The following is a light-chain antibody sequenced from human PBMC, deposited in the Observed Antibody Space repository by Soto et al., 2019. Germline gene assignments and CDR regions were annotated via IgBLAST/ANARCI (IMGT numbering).Light chain of an antibody. CDR1: SSNIGSNT. V-gene: IGLV1-44*01. CDR2: SND. CDR3: AAWDDSLNGLV. Sequence: QSVLTQAPSASGTPGQRVTISCSGSSSNIGSNTVTWYQQVPGTAPKLLIYSNDQRPSGVPDRFSGSKSGTSASLAIAGLQSEDEADYYCAAWDDSLNGLVFGGGTKLTVL. J-gene: IGLJ3*02.